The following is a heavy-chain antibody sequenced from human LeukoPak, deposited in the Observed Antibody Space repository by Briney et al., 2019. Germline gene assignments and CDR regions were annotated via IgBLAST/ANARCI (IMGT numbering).Heavy chain of an antibody. CDR3: ARGVQLSTPNWFDP. CDR1: GYSFTNYW. D-gene: IGHD2-2*01. J-gene: IGHJ5*02. Sequence: GESLKISCKGSGYSFTNYWISWGRQMPGKGLEWMGKIDPSDSYTNYSPSFQGHVTISADKSISTAYLQWSSLKASDTAMYYCARGVQLSTPNWFDPWGQGTLVTVSS. V-gene: IGHV5-10-1*01. CDR2: IDPSDSYT.